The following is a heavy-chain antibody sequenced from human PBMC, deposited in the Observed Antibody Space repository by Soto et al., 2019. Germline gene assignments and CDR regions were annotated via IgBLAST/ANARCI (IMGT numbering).Heavy chain of an antibody. Sequence: GESLKISCKDSGYNFDTYWINWVRQMPGKGLEWMGRIDPGDSKTKYSPSLEGHISISVDTSINTTYLQWSSLKPSDTAIYYCARRIAAAGGYYYYAFDVWGQGTAVTVSS. V-gene: IGHV5-10-1*01. CDR3: ARRIAAAGGYYYYAFDV. CDR1: GYNFDTYW. J-gene: IGHJ6*02. D-gene: IGHD6-13*01. CDR2: IDPGDSKT.